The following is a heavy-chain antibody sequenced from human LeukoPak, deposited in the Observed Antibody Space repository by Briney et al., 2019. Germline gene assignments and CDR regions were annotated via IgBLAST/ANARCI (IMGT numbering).Heavy chain of an antibody. J-gene: IGHJ4*02. CDR3: ARGTGAGGLGY. CDR1: GFTFSSYS. V-gene: IGHV3-48*04. Sequence: RGSLRLSCAASGFTFSSYSMNWVRQAPGKGLEWVSYISGDTTTIYYADSVKGRFTISSDNPKSSLYLQMNSLRAEDTAVYYCARGTGAGGLGYWGQGTLVTVSS. CDR2: ISGDTTTI. D-gene: IGHD6-13*01.